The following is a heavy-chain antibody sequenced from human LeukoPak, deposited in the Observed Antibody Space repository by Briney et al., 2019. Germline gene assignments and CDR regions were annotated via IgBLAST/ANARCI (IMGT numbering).Heavy chain of an antibody. Sequence: GGSLRLSCAASGFTFSSYWMSWVRQAPGKGLEWVANIKQDGSEKYYVDSVKGRFTISRDNAKNSLYLQMNSLRAEDTAVYYCAKVGAAGTWYYYYYMDVWGKGTTVTISS. V-gene: IGHV3-7*03. D-gene: IGHD6-13*01. CDR3: AKVGAAGTWYYYYYMDV. J-gene: IGHJ6*03. CDR1: GFTFSSYW. CDR2: IKQDGSEK.